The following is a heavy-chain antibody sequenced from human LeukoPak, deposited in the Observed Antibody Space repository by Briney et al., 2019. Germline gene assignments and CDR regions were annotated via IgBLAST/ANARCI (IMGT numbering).Heavy chain of an antibody. J-gene: IGHJ1*01. CDR2: ISNSGGRT. D-gene: IGHD2/OR15-2a*01. CDR1: GFTFSSFA. CDR3: TSPTQYCDRPIYH. V-gene: IGHV3-23*01. Sequence: GGSLRLSCAASGFTFSSFAMTWVRQAPGKGLEWISAISNSGGRTYYADSVKGRFTISRDNSMKMVYLQMNSLRAEDTAVYYCTSPTQYCDRPIYHWGQGTLVTVSS.